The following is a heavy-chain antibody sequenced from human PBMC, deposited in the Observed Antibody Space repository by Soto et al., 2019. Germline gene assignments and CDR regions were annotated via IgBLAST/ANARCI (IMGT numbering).Heavy chain of an antibody. CDR1: GGTFSSYT. D-gene: IGHD6-13*01. J-gene: IGHJ3*02. Sequence: SVKVSCKASGGTFSSYTISWVRQAPGEGLEWMGRIIPILGIANYAQKFQGRVTITADKSTSTAYMELSSLRSEDTAVYYCARDIAAAGADAFDIWGKGTMVTVSS. CDR3: ARDIAAAGADAFDI. CDR2: IIPILGIA. V-gene: IGHV1-69*04.